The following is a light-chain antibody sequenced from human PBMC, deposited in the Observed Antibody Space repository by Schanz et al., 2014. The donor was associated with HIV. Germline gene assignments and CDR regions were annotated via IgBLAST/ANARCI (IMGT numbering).Light chain of an antibody. Sequence: DIQMTQSPSTVSASVGDRVTITCRASQSINNWLAWFQQKPGKAPKLLIYKTSSLESGVPSRFSGSGSGTEFTLTITSLQPDDFATYYCQQCVTYPYTFGQGTKLEIK. CDR1: QSINNW. CDR2: KTS. J-gene: IGKJ2*01. V-gene: IGKV1-5*03. CDR3: QQCVTYPYT.